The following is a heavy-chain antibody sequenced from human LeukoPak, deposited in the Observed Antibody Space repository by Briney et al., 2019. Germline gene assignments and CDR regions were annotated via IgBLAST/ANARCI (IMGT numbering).Heavy chain of an antibody. CDR3: AKGSVGNYYYYMDV. Sequence: RVSLRLSCPASGFTFSSYAMSWVRQAAGKGLEWVSAISGSGGSTYYADSVKGRFTIYRDNSKHTQYLQMNRLRDDDTAVYYCAKGSVGNYYYYMDVWGKGTTATVSS. D-gene: IGHD7-27*01. V-gene: IGHV3-23*01. CDR2: ISGSGGST. J-gene: IGHJ6*03. CDR1: GFTFSSYA.